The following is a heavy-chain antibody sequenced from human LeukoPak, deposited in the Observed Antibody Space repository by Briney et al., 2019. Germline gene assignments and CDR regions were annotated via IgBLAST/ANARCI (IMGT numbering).Heavy chain of an antibody. J-gene: IGHJ3*02. CDR2: ISGSGGST. Sequence: GGSLRLSCAASGFTFSSYAMSWVRQAPGKGLEWVSAISGSGGSTYYADSVKGRFTISRDNSKNTLYLQMNSLRAEDTAVYYCAKDSYPPRGDSPPALGSIWGQGTMVTVSS. V-gene: IGHV3-23*01. CDR3: AKDSYPPRGDSPPALGSI. CDR1: GFTFSSYA. D-gene: IGHD2-21*02.